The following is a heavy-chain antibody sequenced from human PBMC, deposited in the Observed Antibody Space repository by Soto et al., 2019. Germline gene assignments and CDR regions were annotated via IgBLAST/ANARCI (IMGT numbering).Heavy chain of an antibody. J-gene: IGHJ4*02. Sequence: SVKVSCKASGGTFSSYTISWVRQAPGQGLEWMGRIIPILGIANYAQKFQGRVTITADKSTSTAYMELSSLRSEDTAVYYCATFNRCGYEGQWLYQFDFWGKGTLVTVSS. CDR3: ATFNRCGYEGQWLYQFDF. CDR2: IIPILGIA. D-gene: IGHD5-12*01. CDR1: GGTFSSYT. V-gene: IGHV1-69*02.